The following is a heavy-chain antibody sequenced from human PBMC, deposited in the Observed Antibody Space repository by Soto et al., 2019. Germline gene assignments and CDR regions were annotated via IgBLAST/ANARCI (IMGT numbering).Heavy chain of an antibody. J-gene: IGHJ4*02. CDR3: ARGTYYGSADF. D-gene: IGHD3-10*01. CDR2: IYYTGST. CDR1: GGSISFTTYY. Sequence: PSETLSLTCAVSGGSISFTTYYWSWIRQPPGKGLEWIGYIYYTGSTTYNPSLKSRVTISVDTSKSQFSLRLSSVIAADTAVYYCARGTYYGSADFWGPGTQVTVSS. V-gene: IGHV4-59*13.